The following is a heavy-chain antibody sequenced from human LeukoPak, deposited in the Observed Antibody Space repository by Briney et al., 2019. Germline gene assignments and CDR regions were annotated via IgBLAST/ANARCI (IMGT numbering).Heavy chain of an antibody. V-gene: IGHV3-30*02. CDR3: AKDLFVVVTAEVFNFDY. D-gene: IGHD2-21*02. J-gene: IGHJ4*02. CDR2: IRYDGSNK. CDR1: GFTFSSYG. Sequence: QPGGSLRLSCAASGFTFSSYGMHWVRQAPGKGLKWVAFIRYDGSNKYYADSVKGRFTISRDNSKNTLYLQMNSLRAEDTAVYVCAKDLFVVVTAEVFNFDYWGQGTLVTASS.